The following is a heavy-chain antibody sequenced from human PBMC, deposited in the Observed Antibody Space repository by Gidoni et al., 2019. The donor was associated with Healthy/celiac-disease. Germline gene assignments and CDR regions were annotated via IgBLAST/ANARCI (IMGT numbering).Heavy chain of an antibody. D-gene: IGHD2-15*01. J-gene: IGHJ4*02. CDR3: AKGERSGSASPLDY. V-gene: IGHV3-9*01. CDR1: VFTFDDDD. CDR2: ISWNSGSI. Sequence: EVQLVESGGGLVQPGRSLRLSCAASVFTFDDDDMHWVRQAPGKGLEWVSGISWNSGSIGYADAVKGRFTISRDNAKNSLYLQMNSLRADDTALYYCAKGERSGSASPLDYWGQGTLVTVSS.